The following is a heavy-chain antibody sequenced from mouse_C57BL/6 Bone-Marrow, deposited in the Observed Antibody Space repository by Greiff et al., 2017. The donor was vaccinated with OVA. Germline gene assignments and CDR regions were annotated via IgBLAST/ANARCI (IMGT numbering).Heavy chain of an antibody. J-gene: IGHJ3*01. CDR1: GFTFSSYG. V-gene: IGHV5-6*03. Sequence: EVMLVESGGGLVKPGGSLKLSCAASGFTFSSYGMSWVRQTPDKRLEWVATISSGGSYTYYPDSVKGRFTISRDNAKNTLYLQMSSLKSEDTAMYYCASRSFAYWGQGTLVTVSA. CDR3: ASRSFAY. CDR2: ISSGGSYT.